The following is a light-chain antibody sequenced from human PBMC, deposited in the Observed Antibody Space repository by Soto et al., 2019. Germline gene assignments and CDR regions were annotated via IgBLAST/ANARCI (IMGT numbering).Light chain of an antibody. Sequence: LTXPRSVSGSPGQSVTISCTGTSSDVGGYNYVSWYQQYPGKGPKLIIYDVTKRPSGVPDRFSGSKSGSTASLTISGLQAEDEADYYCCSYAGSYVFGTGTKVTVL. V-gene: IGLV2-11*01. CDR2: DVT. J-gene: IGLJ1*01. CDR1: SSDVGGYNY. CDR3: CSYAGSYV.